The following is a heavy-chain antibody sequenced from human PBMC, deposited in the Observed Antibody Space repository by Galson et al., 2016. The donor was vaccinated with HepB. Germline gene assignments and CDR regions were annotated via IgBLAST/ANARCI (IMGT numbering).Heavy chain of an antibody. CDR2: INSDGTIS. Sequence: SLRLSCAASGFAFSSHWMHWVRQAPGKGLMWVARINSDGTISNYADSVKGRFTISRDNSENTLFLQMNSLRPEDTAVYYCVREVGYNINWDDDYWGQGTLVTVSS. CDR3: VREVGYNINWDDDY. V-gene: IGHV3-74*01. J-gene: IGHJ4*02. D-gene: IGHD6-13*01. CDR1: GFAFSSHW.